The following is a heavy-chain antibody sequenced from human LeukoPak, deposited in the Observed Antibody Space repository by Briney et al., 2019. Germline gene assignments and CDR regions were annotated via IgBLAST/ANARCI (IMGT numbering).Heavy chain of an antibody. CDR2: IYYSGST. J-gene: IGHJ3*02. CDR3: ARVSDGGKSGDAFDI. Sequence: SQTLSLTCTVSGGSISSGDYYWSWIRQPPGKGLEWIGYIYYSGSTYYNPSLKSRFTISVDTSKNQFSLKLSSVTAADTAVYYCARVSDGGKSGDAFDIWGQGTMVTVSS. V-gene: IGHV4-30-4*01. CDR1: GGSISSGDYY. D-gene: IGHD4-23*01.